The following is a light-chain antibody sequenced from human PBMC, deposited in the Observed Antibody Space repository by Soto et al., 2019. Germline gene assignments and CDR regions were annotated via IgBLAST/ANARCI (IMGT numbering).Light chain of an antibody. Sequence: QSVLTQPPSASGAPGQRVTISCSGSSSNFGGSYVYWFQQLPGTAPKVLIYSNNQRPSGVPDRFSGSKSGTSASLAISGLRSEDEADYYCATCDDSLDGPVVFGGGTKLTV. CDR3: ATCDDSLDGPVV. CDR1: SSNFGGSY. V-gene: IGLV1-47*02. CDR2: SNN. J-gene: IGLJ2*01.